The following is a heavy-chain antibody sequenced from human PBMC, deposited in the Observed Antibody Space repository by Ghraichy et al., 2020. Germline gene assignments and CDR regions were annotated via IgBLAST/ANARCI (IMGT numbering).Heavy chain of an antibody. J-gene: IGHJ5*02. V-gene: IGHV4-59*01. Sequence: SETLSLTCTVSGGFISSYYWSWIRQPPGKGLEWIGYIYYSGSTNYNPSLKSRVTISVDTSKNQFSLKLSSVTAADTAVYYCAREGGSGWYSAWFDPWGQGTLVTVSS. CDR3: AREGGSGWYSAWFDP. CDR2: IYYSGST. D-gene: IGHD6-19*01. CDR1: GGFISSYY.